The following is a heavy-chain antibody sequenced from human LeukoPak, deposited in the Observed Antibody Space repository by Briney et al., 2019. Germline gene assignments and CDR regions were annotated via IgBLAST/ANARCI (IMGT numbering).Heavy chain of an antibody. D-gene: IGHD3-10*01. CDR2: IYYSGST. V-gene: IGHV4-31*03. J-gene: IGHJ4*02. Sequence: PSETLSLTCTASGGSISSGGSYWSWIRQHPGKGLEWIGSIYYSGSTYYNPSLKSRLTISVDTSKNQFSLKLTSVTAADTAVYYCARDLGGSGSYVFDYWGQGTLVTVSS. CDR3: ARDLGGSGSYVFDY. CDR1: GGSISSGGSY.